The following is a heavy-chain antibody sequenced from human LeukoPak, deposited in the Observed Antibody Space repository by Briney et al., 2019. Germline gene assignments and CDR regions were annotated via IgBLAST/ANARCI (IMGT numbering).Heavy chain of an antibody. D-gene: IGHD3-22*01. J-gene: IGHJ4*02. Sequence: GASVKVSCKASGYTFTTYDITWVRQATGQGLEWMGWMNPNSGDTAYAQTFQGRVAMTRDTSISTAYMELSSLRSEDTAVSYCARGLGDYYDTSDFYYAVPAHWGQGTLVTVSS. CDR3: ARGLGDYYDTSDFYYAVPAH. V-gene: IGHV1-8*01. CDR2: MNPNSGDT. CDR1: GYTFTTYD.